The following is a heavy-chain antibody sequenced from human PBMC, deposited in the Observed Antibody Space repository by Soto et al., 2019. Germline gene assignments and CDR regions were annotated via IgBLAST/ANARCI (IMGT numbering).Heavy chain of an antibody. J-gene: IGHJ3*02. D-gene: IGHD1-26*01. CDR2: IYHSGST. CDR1: GGSISSSNW. V-gene: IGHV4-4*02. CDR3: ARDSSGGSYYGDAFDI. Sequence: SETLSLTCAVSGGSISSSNWWSWVRQPPGKGLEWIGEIYHSGSTNYNPSLKSRVTISVDKSTNQFSPKLSSVTAADTAVYYCARDSSGGSYYGDAFDIWGQGTMVTVSS.